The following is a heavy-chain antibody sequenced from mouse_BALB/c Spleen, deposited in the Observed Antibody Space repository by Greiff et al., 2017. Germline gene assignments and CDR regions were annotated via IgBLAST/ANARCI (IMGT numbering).Heavy chain of an antibody. CDR3: ARGDYYGSRGYAMDY. Sequence: EVQRMESGGDLVKPGGSLKLSCAASGFTFSSYGMSWVRQTPDKRLEWVATISSGGSYTYYPDSVKGRFTISRDNAKNTLYLQMSSLKSEDTAMYYCARGDYYGSRGYAMDYWGQGTSVTVSS. CDR1: GFTFSSYG. J-gene: IGHJ4*01. CDR2: ISSGGSYT. D-gene: IGHD1-1*01. V-gene: IGHV5-6*01.